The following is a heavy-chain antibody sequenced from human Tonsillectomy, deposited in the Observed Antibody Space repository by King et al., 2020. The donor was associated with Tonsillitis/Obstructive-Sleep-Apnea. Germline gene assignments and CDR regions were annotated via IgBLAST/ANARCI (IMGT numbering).Heavy chain of an antibody. CDR1: GYAFTSNY. CDR2: INPSGGST. D-gene: IGHD2-8*01. CDR3: ARGIVVMVYGSRIKVNDAFDI. J-gene: IGHJ3*02. Sequence: QVQLVESGAEVKKPGASVKLSCKASGYAFTSNYIHWVRQAPGQGLEWMGIINPSGGSTNYAQKFQDRITMTRDTSTSTVYMELSSLRSEDTALYYCARGIVVMVYGSRIKVNDAFDIWGQGTMVIVSS. V-gene: IGHV1-46*01.